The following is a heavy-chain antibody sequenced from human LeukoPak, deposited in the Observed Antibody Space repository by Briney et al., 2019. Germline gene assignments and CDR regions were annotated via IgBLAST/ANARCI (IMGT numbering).Heavy chain of an antibody. V-gene: IGHV3-23*01. CDR1: GFTFSSYA. D-gene: IGHD2-15*01. CDR3: AKSGLGYCSGGSCYLISQFDY. Sequence: GGSLRLSCAASGFTFSSYAMSWVRQAPGKGLEWVSTISGTGSTTFYADSVKGRFTISSDNSKNTLYLQMNSLRAEDTAVYYCAKSGLGYCSGGSCYLISQFDYWGQGTLVTVSS. J-gene: IGHJ4*02. CDR2: ISGTGSTT.